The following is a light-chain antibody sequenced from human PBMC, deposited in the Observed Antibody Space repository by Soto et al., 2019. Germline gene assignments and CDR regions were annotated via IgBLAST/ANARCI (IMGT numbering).Light chain of an antibody. CDR1: QSISSE. J-gene: IGKJ2*01. Sequence: EIVMTQSPATLSVSPGERATLSCRASQSISSELAWYQQKPGQPPRLLIYGASTRATGVPARFTGSGSGSDFTLTISGLQSEDFAVYFCQQYGSSPPFTFGQGTKVEIK. CDR2: GAS. V-gene: IGKV3-15*01. CDR3: QQYGSSPPFT.